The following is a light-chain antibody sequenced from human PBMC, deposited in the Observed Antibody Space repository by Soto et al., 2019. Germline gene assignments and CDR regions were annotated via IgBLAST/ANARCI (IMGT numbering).Light chain of an antibody. V-gene: IGKV3D-15*01. CDR1: PSVSSN. CDR2: GAS. J-gene: IGKJ5*01. CDR3: QQYNNWPPIT. Sequence: RAVTQSPATLSVSPGERATLSCRASPSVSSNLAWDQQKPGPAPRLLIYGASTRATGIPARFSGSGSGTEFTLTISSLQSEDFAFYFCQQYNNWPPITFGPGTRLEIK.